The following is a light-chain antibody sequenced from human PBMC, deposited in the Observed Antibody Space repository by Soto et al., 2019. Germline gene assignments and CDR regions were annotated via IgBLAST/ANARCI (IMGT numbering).Light chain of an antibody. CDR3: QQRSNWPPLT. J-gene: IGKJ5*01. CDR1: QSISSY. V-gene: IGKV3-11*01. Sequence: EIVMPQSRATRSWSLGERGTRSCRASQSISSYLAWYQQKPGQAPRLLIYDASNRATGIPARFSGSVPGTDFTLTISSLAPDDFAVYYCQQRSNWPPLTFGPGTRLEIK. CDR2: DAS.